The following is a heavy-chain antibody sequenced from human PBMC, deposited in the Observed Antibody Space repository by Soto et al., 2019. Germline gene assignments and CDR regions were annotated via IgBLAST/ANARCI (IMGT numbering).Heavy chain of an antibody. CDR1: GYSFTSYW. Sequence: GESLKISCKGSGYSFTSYWIGWVRQMPGKGLEWMVIIYPGDSDSRYSPSFQVHVTISADKSISTAYLQWISLKDSDTAMYYCPAHWGSSSEGYSYYYGMDVWGQGTTVTVSS. V-gene: IGHV5-51*01. D-gene: IGHD3-16*01. J-gene: IGHJ6*02. CDR2: IYPGDSDS. CDR3: PAHWGSSSEGYSYYYGMDV.